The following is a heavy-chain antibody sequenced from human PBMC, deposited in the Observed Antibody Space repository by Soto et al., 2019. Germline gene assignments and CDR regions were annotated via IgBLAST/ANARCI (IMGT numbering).Heavy chain of an antibody. D-gene: IGHD2-15*01. Sequence: QITLKESGPTLVKPTQTLTLTCTFSGFSLHTSGEGVGWIRQPPGKALEWLALIYWDDDRRYSPSLKSRLTINKHTYNNQVVLTMTDMDAVDTGKYYCAHRRRGCSGGSCSELVMDVWGQGTTVTVSS. CDR3: AHRRRGCSGGSCSELVMDV. V-gene: IGHV2-5*02. CDR1: GFSLHTSGEG. J-gene: IGHJ6*02. CDR2: IYWDDDR.